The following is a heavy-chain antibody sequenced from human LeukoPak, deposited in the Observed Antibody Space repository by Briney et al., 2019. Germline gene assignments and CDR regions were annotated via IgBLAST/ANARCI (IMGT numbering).Heavy chain of an antibody. Sequence: SETLSLTCIVSGGSMSSYFWSWIRQPAGKGLEWIGRFYSSGNSNYNPSLKSRVTMSADTSKNQFSMELTSVTAADTAVYYCARERHIASDAFDIWGPGTLVTVSS. V-gene: IGHV4-4*07. CDR2: FYSSGNS. CDR3: ARERHIASDAFDI. CDR1: GGSMSSYF. J-gene: IGHJ3*02. D-gene: IGHD2-21*01.